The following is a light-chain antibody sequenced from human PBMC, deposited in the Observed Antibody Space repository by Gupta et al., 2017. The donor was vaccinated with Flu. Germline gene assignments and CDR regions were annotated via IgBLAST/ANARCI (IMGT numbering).Light chain of an antibody. V-gene: IGLV1-47*01. Sequence: VTISCSGTSSNIGRYFVSWYQVLPGTGPRLLIYKNSQRPSGVPDRFSGSKSGTSASLAVSGLRAEDQADYYCAVWDDSLNGHLVFGGGTKLTVL. J-gene: IGLJ3*02. CDR1: SSNIGRYF. CDR3: AVWDDSLNGHLV. CDR2: KNS.